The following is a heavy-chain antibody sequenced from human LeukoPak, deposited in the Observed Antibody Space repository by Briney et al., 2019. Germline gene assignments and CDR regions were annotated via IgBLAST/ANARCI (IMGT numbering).Heavy chain of an antibody. CDR2: ISAYNGNT. CDR1: GYTFTSYG. J-gene: IGHJ6*03. V-gene: IGHV1-18*01. D-gene: IGHD5-18*01. Sequence: GASVKVSCKASGYTFTSYGISWVRQAPGQGLEWMGWISAYNGNTNYAQKLQGRVTMTTDTSTSTAYMELRSLRYDDTAVYYCARIQLSSVDYVVYYYYYMDVWGKGTTVTVSS. CDR3: ARIQLSSVDYVVYYYYYMDV.